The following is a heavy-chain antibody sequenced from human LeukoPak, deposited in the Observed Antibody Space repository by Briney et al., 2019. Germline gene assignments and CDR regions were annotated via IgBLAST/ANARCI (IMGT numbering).Heavy chain of an antibody. CDR2: INSGNSNT. CDR1: GYTLSQYA. J-gene: IGHJ6*02. V-gene: IGHV1-3*04. D-gene: IGHD6-19*01. CDR3: AREQWLGSFYYYYYGLDV. Sequence: ASVKVSCKASGYTLSQYARHWVRQAPGQRPEWMGWINSGNSNTKYDQKFQGRVTITRDTSANTAYMELSSLRSEDTAVYYCAREQWLGSFYYYYYGLDVWGQGTTVTVSS.